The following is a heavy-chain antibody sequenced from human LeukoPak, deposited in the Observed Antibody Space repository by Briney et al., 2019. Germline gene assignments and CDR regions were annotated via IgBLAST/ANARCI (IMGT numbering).Heavy chain of an antibody. Sequence: SETLSLTCTVSGGSISSYYWSWIRQPAGKGLEWIGRIYTSGSTNYNPSLKSRVTMSVDTSKNQFSLKLSSVTAADTAVYYCAREKYYYDSSGSIRFDYWGQGTLVTASS. CDR3: AREKYYYDSSGSIRFDY. D-gene: IGHD3-22*01. CDR2: IYTSGST. J-gene: IGHJ4*02. CDR1: GGSISSYY. V-gene: IGHV4-4*07.